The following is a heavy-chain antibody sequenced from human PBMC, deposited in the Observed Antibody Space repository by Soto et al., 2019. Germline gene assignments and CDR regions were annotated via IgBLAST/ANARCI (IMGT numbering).Heavy chain of an antibody. V-gene: IGHV4-34*01. CDR2: IDHSGSA. CDR3: ARGRSDGSNSHYFDG. D-gene: IGHD1-26*01. CDR1: GGTFSDYY. Sequence: PSETLSLTCAVYGGTFSDYYWSWIRQPPGKGLEWIAEIDHSGSANYIPSLKSRVTISVDTSKNQFSLRLSSVTAADTAFYYCARGRSDGSNSHYFDGWGQGTRVTVS. J-gene: IGHJ4*02.